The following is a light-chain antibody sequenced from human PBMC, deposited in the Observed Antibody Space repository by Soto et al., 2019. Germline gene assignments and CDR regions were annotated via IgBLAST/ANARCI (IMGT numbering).Light chain of an antibody. V-gene: IGKV1-5*02. CDR3: QQYNSYS. J-gene: IGKJ1*01. CDR1: QSISNW. Sequence: QMPQSPSSLSECVGARVIIICRASQSISNWLAWYQQKPGKAPKLLIYHASTLESGVPSRFSGSGSGTEFTLTISSLQPDDFATYYCQQYNSYSFGQGTKVDI. CDR2: HAS.